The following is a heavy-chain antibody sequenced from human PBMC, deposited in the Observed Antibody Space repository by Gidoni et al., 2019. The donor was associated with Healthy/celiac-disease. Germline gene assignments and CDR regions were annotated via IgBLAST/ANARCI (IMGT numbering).Heavy chain of an antibody. Sequence: EVQLVESGGGLVQPGGSLRLSCAASGFTFSSYSMNWVRQAPGKGLEWVSYISSSSSTIYYADSVKGRFIISRDNAKNSLYLQMNSLRAEDTAVYYCARDLSGRQIDYWGQGTLVTVSS. D-gene: IGHD1-26*01. CDR2: ISSSSSTI. J-gene: IGHJ4*02. CDR1: GFTFSSYS. V-gene: IGHV3-48*01. CDR3: ARDLSGRQIDY.